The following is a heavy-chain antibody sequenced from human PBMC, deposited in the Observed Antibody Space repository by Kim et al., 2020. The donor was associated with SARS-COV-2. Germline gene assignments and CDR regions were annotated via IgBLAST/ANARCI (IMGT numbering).Heavy chain of an antibody. CDR2: ISAYNGNT. CDR1: GYTFTSYG. CDR3: ARGYYDFWSGYMGGGYGMDV. V-gene: IGHV1-18*04. D-gene: IGHD3-3*01. Sequence: ASVKVSCKASGYTFTSYGISWVRQAPGQGLEWMGWISAYNGNTNYAQKLQGRVTMTTDTSTSTAYMELRSLRSDDTAVYYCARGYYDFWSGYMGGGYGMDVWGQGTTVTVSS. J-gene: IGHJ6*02.